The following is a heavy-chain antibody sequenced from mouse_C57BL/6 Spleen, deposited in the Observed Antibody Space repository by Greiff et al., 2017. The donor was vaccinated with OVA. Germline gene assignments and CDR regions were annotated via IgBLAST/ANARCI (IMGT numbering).Heavy chain of an antibody. Sequence: EVQLQQSGPELVKPGASVKISCKASGYTFTDYYMNWVKQSHGKSLEWIGDINPNNGGTSYNQKFKGKATLTVDKSSSTAYMELRSLTSEDSAVYYCATPYDYGAMDYWGQGTSVTVSS. CDR2: INPNNGGT. D-gene: IGHD2-4*01. V-gene: IGHV1-26*01. CDR3: ATPYDYGAMDY. CDR1: GYTFTDYY. J-gene: IGHJ4*01.